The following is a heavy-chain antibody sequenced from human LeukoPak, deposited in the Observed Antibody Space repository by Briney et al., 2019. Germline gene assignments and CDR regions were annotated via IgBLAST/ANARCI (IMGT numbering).Heavy chain of an antibody. V-gene: IGHV4-59*01. Sequence: PSETLSLTCTVSGGSISSYYWSWIRQPPGKGLEWIGYIYYSGSTNYNPSLKSRVTISVDTSKNQFSLKLSSVTAADTAVYYCARVKGGALPNWFDPWGQGTLVTVSS. CDR1: GGSISSYY. J-gene: IGHJ5*02. D-gene: IGHD3-16*01. CDR2: IYYSGST. CDR3: ARVKGGALPNWFDP.